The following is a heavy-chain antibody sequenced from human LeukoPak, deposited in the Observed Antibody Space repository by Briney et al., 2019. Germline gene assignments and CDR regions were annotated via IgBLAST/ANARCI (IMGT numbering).Heavy chain of an antibody. D-gene: IGHD2-2*01. Sequence: GGSLRLSCAASGFTFSSYAMTWVRQAPGKGLEWVSGISSGGTGGSTNYADSVKGRFTISRDNSENTLYLQMNSLRAEDTAVYYCASVGYCSYSSCFHWGQGTLVTVSS. CDR3: ASVGYCSYSSCFH. J-gene: IGHJ4*02. CDR2: ISSGGTGGST. V-gene: IGHV3-23*01. CDR1: GFTFSSYA.